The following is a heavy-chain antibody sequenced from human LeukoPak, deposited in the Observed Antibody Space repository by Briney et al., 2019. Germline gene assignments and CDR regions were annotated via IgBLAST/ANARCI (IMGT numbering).Heavy chain of an antibody. Sequence: GASVKVSCKASGYTFTSYDINWVRQATGQGLEWMGWMNPNSGNTGYAQKFQGRVTMTTDTSTSTAYMELRSLRSDNTAVYYCAKISSTSSRGYYYYYMDVWGKGTTVTVSS. CDR2: MNPNSGNT. D-gene: IGHD2-2*01. CDR1: GYTFTSYD. CDR3: AKISSTSSRGYYYYYMDV. V-gene: IGHV1-8*01. J-gene: IGHJ6*03.